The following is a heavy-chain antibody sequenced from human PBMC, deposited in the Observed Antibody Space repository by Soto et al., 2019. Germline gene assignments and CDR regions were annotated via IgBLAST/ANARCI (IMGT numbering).Heavy chain of an antibody. CDR1: GFTFSSYG. Sequence: QVQLVESGGGVVQPGRSLRLSCAASGFTFSSYGMHWVRQAPGKGLEWVAVIWYDGSNKYYADSVKGRFTISRDNSKNPXXLQMNSLRAEDTAVYYCAREGTYCSGGSCYPHFDYWGQGTLVTVSS. V-gene: IGHV3-33*01. J-gene: IGHJ4*02. D-gene: IGHD2-15*01. CDR2: IWYDGSNK. CDR3: AREGTYCSGGSCYPHFDY.